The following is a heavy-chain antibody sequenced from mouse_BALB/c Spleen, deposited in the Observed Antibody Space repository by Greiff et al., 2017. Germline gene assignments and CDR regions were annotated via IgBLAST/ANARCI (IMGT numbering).Heavy chain of an antibody. J-gene: IGHJ4*01. D-gene: IGHD2-3*01. CDR2: IWSGGST. CDR1: GFSFTSYG. Sequence: QVQLKQSGPGLVQPSQCLSITCTVSGFSFTSYGVHWVRQSPGKGLEWLGVIWSGGSTDYNAAFISRLSISKDNSKSQVFFKMNSLQANDTAIYYDARSMWYAMDYWGQGTSVTVSS. CDR3: ARSMWYAMDY. V-gene: IGHV2-2*02.